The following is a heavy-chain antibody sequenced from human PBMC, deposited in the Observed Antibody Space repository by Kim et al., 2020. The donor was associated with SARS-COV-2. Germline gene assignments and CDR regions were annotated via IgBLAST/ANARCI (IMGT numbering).Heavy chain of an antibody. CDR2: ISYDGSNK. CDR1: GFTFSSYA. V-gene: IGHV3-30*04. J-gene: IGHJ5*02. D-gene: IGHD3-10*01. Sequence: GGSLRLSCAASGFTFSSYAMHWVRQAPGKGLEWVAVISYDGSNKYYADSVKGRFTISRDNSTNTLYLQMNSLRAEDTAVYYCPRENFGERYDPWGQGT. CDR3: PRENFGERYDP.